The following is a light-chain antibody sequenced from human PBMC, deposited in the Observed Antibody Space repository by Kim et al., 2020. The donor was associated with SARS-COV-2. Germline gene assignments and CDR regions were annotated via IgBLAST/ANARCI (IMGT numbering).Light chain of an antibody. CDR3: ATWDGSLNGWV. CDR1: TPNIASTT. J-gene: IGLJ3*02. Sequence: GQRLTSSSSRSTPNIASTTVNWYPHLPGTAPKFLISSNNQRPSGVPDRFSGSKSGTPASLAISGLQSEDEADYYCATWDGSLNGWVFGGGTQLTVL. V-gene: IGLV1-44*01. CDR2: SNN.